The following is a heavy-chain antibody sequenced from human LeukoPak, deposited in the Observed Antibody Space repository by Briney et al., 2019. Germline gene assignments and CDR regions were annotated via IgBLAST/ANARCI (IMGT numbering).Heavy chain of an antibody. CDR2: ISSSSSTI. J-gene: IGHJ6*02. CDR1: GFTFSSYT. D-gene: IGHD4-17*01. Sequence: PGGSLRLSCAASGFTFSSYTMNWVRQAPGKGLEWVSYISSSSSTIYYADSVKGRFTISRDNAKNSLYLQMNSLRDEDTAVYYCARDLATVTEGYYYYGMDVWGQGTTVTVSS. V-gene: IGHV3-48*02. CDR3: ARDLATVTEGYYYYGMDV.